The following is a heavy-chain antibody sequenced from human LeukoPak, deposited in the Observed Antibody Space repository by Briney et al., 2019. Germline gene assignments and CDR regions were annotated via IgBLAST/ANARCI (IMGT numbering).Heavy chain of an antibody. CDR1: GGSFSGYY. V-gene: IGHV4-34*01. CDR2: IHHSGST. D-gene: IGHD2-15*01. CDR3: ARNIKDYCSGGTCHSYFDY. J-gene: IGHJ4*02. Sequence: SETLSLTCAVYGGSFSGYYWSWIRQPPGKGLEWIGEIHHSGSTNYNPSLKSRVTISVDTSKNQFSLKLTSVTAADTAVYYCARNIKDYCSGGTCHSYFDYWGQGTLVTVSS.